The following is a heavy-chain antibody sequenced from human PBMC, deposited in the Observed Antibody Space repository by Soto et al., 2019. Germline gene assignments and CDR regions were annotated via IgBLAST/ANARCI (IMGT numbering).Heavy chain of an antibody. D-gene: IGHD1-26*01. CDR3: GKDGAITDYTYLDY. V-gene: IGHV3-43*01. CDR1: GFTFDDYS. CDR2: ISWDGRST. Sequence: EVQLVESGGVVVQPGESLRLSCAASGFTFDDYSMHWVRQAPGKGLEWVSLISWDGRSTYYADSVKGRFTVSRDNSKNSLYLQMNSLTTEDTAFYNCGKDGAITDYTYLDYWGQGALVTVSS. J-gene: IGHJ4*02.